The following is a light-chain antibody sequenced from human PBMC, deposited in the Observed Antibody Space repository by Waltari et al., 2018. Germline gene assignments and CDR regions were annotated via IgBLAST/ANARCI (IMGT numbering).Light chain of an antibody. Sequence: DIQLTQSPSSVSASVGDRVTITCRASQDISRFLAWYRQRPGKAPEFLLSAASTLQSGVPSRFSGSGSGTDCTLTISSRQPEDFAPYYCQQANSFPLTFVQGTRLEIK. J-gene: IGKJ5*01. V-gene: IGKV1-12*01. CDR2: AAS. CDR1: QDISRF. CDR3: QQANSFPLT.